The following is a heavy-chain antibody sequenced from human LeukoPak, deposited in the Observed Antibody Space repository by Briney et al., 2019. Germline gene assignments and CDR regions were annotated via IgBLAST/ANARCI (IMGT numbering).Heavy chain of an antibody. J-gene: IGHJ4*02. Sequence: KVSCKASGGTFSSYAISWVRQMPGKGLEWMGIIYPGDSDTRYSPSFQGQVTISADKSISTAYLQWGSLKASDTAMYYCARPSSGWFRFDYWGQGTLVTVSS. V-gene: IGHV5-51*01. CDR3: ARPSSGWFRFDY. CDR1: GGTFSSYA. D-gene: IGHD6-19*01. CDR2: IYPGDSDT.